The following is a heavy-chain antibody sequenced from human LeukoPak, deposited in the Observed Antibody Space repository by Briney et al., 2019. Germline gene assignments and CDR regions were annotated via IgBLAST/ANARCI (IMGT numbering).Heavy chain of an antibody. CDR3: ARGGFRGVTTKNCYS. J-gene: IGHJ4*02. Sequence: SETLSLICSVCGGSISRGVYSWSWTRQPPAKGLWRIGYIYHSGSTHYNQSLKSRVTISVDTSKNQCSLKLSSVTAAHTAVYYCARGGFRGVTTKNCYSCGQGTLVTVSS. CDR1: GGSISRGVYS. V-gene: IGHV4-30-2*01. D-gene: IGHD3-10*01. CDR2: IYHSGST.